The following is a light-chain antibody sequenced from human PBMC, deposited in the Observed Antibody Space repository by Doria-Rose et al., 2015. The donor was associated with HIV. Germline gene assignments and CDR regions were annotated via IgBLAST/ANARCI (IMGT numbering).Light chain of an antibody. Sequence: DIQVTQSPESMGMSLGERATLNCKSNQSLLYTSKNYLAWYQQKPGQPPKLLIYWASTRQSGVPARFSGSGSGTDFTLTICSLEAEDVAVYYCQQYYDTPSSGPGTTVDIK. V-gene: IGKV4-1*01. CDR2: WAS. J-gene: IGKJ3*01. CDR3: QQYYDTPS. CDR1: QSLLYTSKNY.